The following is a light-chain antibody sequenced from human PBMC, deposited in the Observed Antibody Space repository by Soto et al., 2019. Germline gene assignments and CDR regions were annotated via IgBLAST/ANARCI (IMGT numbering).Light chain of an antibody. CDR3: SSYTSSSVV. CDR1: GSDIGNYNL. V-gene: IGLV2-14*02. J-gene: IGLJ2*01. Sequence: QSALTQPAAVSGSLGQSITISCRGSGSDIGNYNLVSWYQQQPGKVPRLIIYEVNKGPSGVSNRFSGSKSGNTASLTISDLQPDDEADYYCSSYTSSSVVFGGGTKLTVL. CDR2: EVN.